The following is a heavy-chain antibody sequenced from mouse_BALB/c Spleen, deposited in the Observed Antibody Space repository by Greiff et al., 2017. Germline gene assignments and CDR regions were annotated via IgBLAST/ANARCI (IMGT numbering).Heavy chain of an antibody. CDR3: ARSDGYYVGAMDY. D-gene: IGHD2-3*01. J-gene: IGHJ4*01. Sequence: VQLQQSGAELVRPGTSVKISCKASGYTFTNYWRGWVKQRPGHGLEWIGEIYPGGGYTNYNEKFKGKATLTADTSSSTAYMQLSSLTSEDSAVYFCARSDGYYVGAMDYWGQGTSVTVSS. V-gene: IGHV1-63*02. CDR1: GYTFTNYW. CDR2: IYPGGGYT.